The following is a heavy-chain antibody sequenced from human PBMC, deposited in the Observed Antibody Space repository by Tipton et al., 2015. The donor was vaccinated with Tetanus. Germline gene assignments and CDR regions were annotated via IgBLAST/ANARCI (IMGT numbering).Heavy chain of an antibody. D-gene: IGHD4-11*01. Sequence: TLSLTCTVSGGSFRSGDHYWSWIRQPPGKGLEWIGYIYYSGNSDYNPSLKSRVTLSVDTSNNQFSLKLNSVTAADTAVYYCARLASYSNHLDAWGQGALATVSS. J-gene: IGHJ4*02. CDR2: IYYSGNS. CDR1: GGSFRSGDHY. V-gene: IGHV4-30-4*01. CDR3: ARLASYSNHLDA.